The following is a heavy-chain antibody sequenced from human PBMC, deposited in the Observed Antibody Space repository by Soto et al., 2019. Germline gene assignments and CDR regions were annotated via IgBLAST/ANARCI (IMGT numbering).Heavy chain of an antibody. CDR3: ARGGYYDNSWGKLSHYGLDV. CDR2: ISPYNDYT. J-gene: IGHJ6*02. CDR1: GYTFIRYG. D-gene: IGHD3-16*01. Sequence: QVQLAQSANEVKKPGASVRVSCKAAGYTFIRYGIAWVRQAPGQRLEWMGWISPYNDYTVYAQKFQGRVSMTADTSTRTVYMNLGGLKSDDTAVYYCARGGYYDNSWGKLSHYGLDVWGQGTSVSVSS. V-gene: IGHV1-18*01.